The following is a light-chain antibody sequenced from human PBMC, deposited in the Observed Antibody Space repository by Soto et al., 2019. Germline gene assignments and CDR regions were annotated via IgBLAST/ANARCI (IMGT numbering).Light chain of an antibody. CDR1: QGISNY. CDR3: QKYNSAPFT. CDR2: ATS. J-gene: IGKJ4*01. V-gene: IGKV1-27*01. Sequence: DIQMTQSPSSLSASVGARVTITCRASQGISNYLAWYQQKPGKVPKLLIYATSTLQSGVPSRFSGSGSSTDFTLTISGLQPEDVATYYCQKYNSAPFTLGGGTKVEIK.